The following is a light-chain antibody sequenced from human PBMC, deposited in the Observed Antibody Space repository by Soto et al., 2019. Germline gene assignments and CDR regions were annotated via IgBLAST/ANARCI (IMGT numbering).Light chain of an antibody. CDR2: GAF. Sequence: EIVLTQSPDTLSLSPGDRATLSCRASQSVANFVAWYQQKPGQAPRLLIYGAFNRATGIPARFSGSGSGTDFTLTISSLEPEDSAVYYCQQRNIWHTVTFGHGTRLEIK. V-gene: IGKV3D-11*02. CDR1: QSVANF. J-gene: IGKJ5*01. CDR3: QQRNIWHTVT.